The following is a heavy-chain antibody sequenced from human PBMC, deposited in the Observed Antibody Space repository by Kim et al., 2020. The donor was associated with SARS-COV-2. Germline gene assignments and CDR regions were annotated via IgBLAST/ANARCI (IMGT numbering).Heavy chain of an antibody. Sequence: NPSLKSRVTISVDTSKNQFSLKLSSVTAADTAVYYCGAAAGVYYYYGMDVWGQGTTVTVSS. V-gene: IGHV4-31*02. J-gene: IGHJ6*02. CDR3: GAAAGVYYYYGMDV. D-gene: IGHD6-13*01.